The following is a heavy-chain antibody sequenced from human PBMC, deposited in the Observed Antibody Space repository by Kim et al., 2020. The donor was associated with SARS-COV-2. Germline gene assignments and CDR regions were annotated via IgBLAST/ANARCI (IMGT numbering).Heavy chain of an antibody. CDR2: IWYDGSNK. Sequence: GGSLRLSCAASGFTFSSYGMHWVRQAPGKGLEWVAVIWYDGSNKYYADSVKGRFTISRDNSKNTLYLQMNSLRAEDTAGYYCATLGGWQLEVAFDIWGQGTMVTVSS. V-gene: IGHV3-33*01. CDR3: ATLGGWQLEVAFDI. CDR1: GFTFSSYG. J-gene: IGHJ3*02. D-gene: IGHD6-6*01.